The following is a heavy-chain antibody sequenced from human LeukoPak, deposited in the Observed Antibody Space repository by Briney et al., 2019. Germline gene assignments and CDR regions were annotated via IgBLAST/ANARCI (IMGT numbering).Heavy chain of an antibody. D-gene: IGHD2-2*01. V-gene: IGHV3-23*01. CDR2: ISGSGGST. J-gene: IGHJ3*02. Sequence: GSLRLSCAASGFTFSSYAMSWVRKAPGKGLEWVSAISGSGGSTYYADSVKGRFTISRDNSKNTLYLQMNSLRAEDTAVYYCAKPLAEYQLLPRAFDIWGQGTMVTVSS. CDR1: GFTFSSYA. CDR3: AKPLAEYQLLPRAFDI.